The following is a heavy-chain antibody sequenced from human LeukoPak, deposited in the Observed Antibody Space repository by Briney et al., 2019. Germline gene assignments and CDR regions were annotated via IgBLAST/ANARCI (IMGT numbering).Heavy chain of an antibody. D-gene: IGHD4-11*01. CDR2: IIPIFGTA. Sequence: AASVKVSCKASGGTFSGYAISWVRQAPGQGLEWMGGIIPIFGTANYAQKFQGRVTITTDESTSTAYMELSSLRSEDTAVYYCAREGYSYSNYGGDYYYYMDVWGKGTTVTVSS. J-gene: IGHJ6*03. CDR1: GGTFSGYA. V-gene: IGHV1-69*05. CDR3: AREGYSYSNYGGDYYYYMDV.